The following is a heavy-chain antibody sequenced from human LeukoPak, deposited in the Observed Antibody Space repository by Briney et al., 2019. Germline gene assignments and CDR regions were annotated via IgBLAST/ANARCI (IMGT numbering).Heavy chain of an antibody. D-gene: IGHD1-7*01. CDR2: IYTSGST. J-gene: IGHJ3*02. CDR3: ARFRRTTGSDAFDI. Sequence: SSETLSLTCTVSGGSISSYYWSWIRQPAGKGLEWIGRIYTSGSTNYNPSLKSRVTMSVDTSKNQFSLKLSTVTTADTAVYYCARFRRTTGSDAFDIWGQGTMVTVSS. CDR1: GGSISSYY. V-gene: IGHV4-4*07.